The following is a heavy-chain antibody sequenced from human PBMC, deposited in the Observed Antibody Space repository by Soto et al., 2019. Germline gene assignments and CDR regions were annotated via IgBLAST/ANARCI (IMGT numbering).Heavy chain of an antibody. V-gene: IGHV3-23*04. CDR2: ISGSGRMT. J-gene: IGHJ4*02. CDR1: GFTFRNFA. Sequence: EAQLVESGGDLVQPRGSLRLSCAASGFTFRNFAMTWVRQAPGKGLEWVLGISGSGRMTYYAHSVKGRFTVSRDNSKNSLYLQMDSLRAEDTAVYYCSKEAEESVNEPIPGDCWGQGTVVTVSS. D-gene: IGHD1-1*01. CDR3: SKEAEESVNEPIPGDC.